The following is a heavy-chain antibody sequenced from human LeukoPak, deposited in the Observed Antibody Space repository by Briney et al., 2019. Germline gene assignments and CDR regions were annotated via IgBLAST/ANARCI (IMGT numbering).Heavy chain of an antibody. V-gene: IGHV3-21*01. Sequence: GGSLRLSCAASGFTFSNYNMNWVRQAPGKGLELVSSISSSSSYIYYADSVKGRFTISRDNAKNSLYLQMNSLRAEDTAVYYCARRFTMVRGVMGYYYMDVWGKGTTVTVSS. D-gene: IGHD3-10*01. CDR1: GFTFSNYN. CDR3: ARRFTMVRGVMGYYYMDV. J-gene: IGHJ6*03. CDR2: ISSSSSYI.